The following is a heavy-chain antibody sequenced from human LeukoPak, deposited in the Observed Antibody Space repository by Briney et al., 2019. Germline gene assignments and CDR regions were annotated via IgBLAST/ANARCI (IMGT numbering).Heavy chain of an antibody. CDR1: GSTFSTYT. Sequence: GGSLRLSCAASGSTFSTYTINWVRQAPGKGLEWVSSISSSGDYTYYADSLKGRFTISRDNAKNTLYLQMNSLRAEDTAVYYCAKASAMIVVVSKHFDYWGQGTLVTVSS. CDR2: ISSSGDYT. J-gene: IGHJ4*02. V-gene: IGHV3-21*04. CDR3: AKASAMIVVVSKHFDY. D-gene: IGHD3-22*01.